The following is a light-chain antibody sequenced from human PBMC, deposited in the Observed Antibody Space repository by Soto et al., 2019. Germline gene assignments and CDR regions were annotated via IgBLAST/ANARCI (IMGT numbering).Light chain of an antibody. CDR2: GST. Sequence: EVVLTQAPGTLSLSPGERATLSCRASQIVSNNYLAWYQQKPGQSPKLLIFGSTDRATGIPDNFSGSGSGTDFTLTIRRLEPEDCAVYYCHQYGSSPPYTFGQGTKLEIK. J-gene: IGKJ2*01. CDR1: QIVSNNY. CDR3: HQYGSSPPYT. V-gene: IGKV3-20*01.